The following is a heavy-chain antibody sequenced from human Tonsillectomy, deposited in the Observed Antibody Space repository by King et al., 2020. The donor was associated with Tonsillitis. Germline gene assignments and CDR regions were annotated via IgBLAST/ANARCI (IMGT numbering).Heavy chain of an antibody. D-gene: IGHD2-2*01. CDR3: ARIGFYCSSTSCPLDF. CDR1: GGTFSNYA. CDR2: SIPIFRTA. Sequence: QLLQSGAEVKKPGSSVKVSCKASGGTFSNYAISWVRQAPGQGLEWMGGSIPIFRTAHYAQKFKGRVTITADESTSTADLELSSLRSEETAMYYCARIGFYCSSTSCPLDFWGQGTLVTVSS. J-gene: IGHJ4*02. V-gene: IGHV1-69*01.